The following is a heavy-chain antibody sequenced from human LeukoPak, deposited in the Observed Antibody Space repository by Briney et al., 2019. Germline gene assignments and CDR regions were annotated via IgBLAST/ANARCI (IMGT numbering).Heavy chain of an antibody. Sequence: SQTLSLTCAISVDIVSSNSAAWNWIRQSPSRGLEWLGRTYYRSKWSTYYAVSVKSRISINRDTSKNQISLQLNSVTPEDTAVYYCARSTGPIDYWGQGTLVTVSS. CDR1: VDIVSSNSAA. J-gene: IGHJ4*02. CDR2: TYYRSKWST. D-gene: IGHD1-1*01. V-gene: IGHV6-1*01. CDR3: ARSTGPIDY.